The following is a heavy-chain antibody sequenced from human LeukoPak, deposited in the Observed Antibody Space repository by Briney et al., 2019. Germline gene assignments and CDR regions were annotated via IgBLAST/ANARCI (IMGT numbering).Heavy chain of an antibody. CDR1: GYTFTSYG. V-gene: IGHV1-18*01. CDR3: ARDREVVPAENDY. Sequence: GASVKVSCKASGYTFTSYGISWVRQAPGQGLGWMGWIRAYNGNTNYAQKLQGRVTMTTDTSTSTAYMERRSLRSGDTAVYYCARDREVVPAENDYWGQGTLVTVSS. J-gene: IGHJ4*02. CDR2: IRAYNGNT. D-gene: IGHD2-2*01.